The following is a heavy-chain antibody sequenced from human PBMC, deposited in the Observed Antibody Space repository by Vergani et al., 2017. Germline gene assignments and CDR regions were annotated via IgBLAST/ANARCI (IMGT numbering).Heavy chain of an antibody. CDR2: ISAYNGNT. J-gene: IGHJ4*02. CDR1: GYTFTSYG. V-gene: IGHV1-18*01. D-gene: IGHD2-2*01. CDR3: ARARGYCSSTSCQLRGRLDY. Sequence: QVQLVQSGAEVKKPGASVKVSCKASGYTFTSYGISWVRQAPGQGLEWMGWISAYNGNTNYAQKLQGRVTMTTDTSTSTAYMELRSLRSDDTAVYYCARARGYCSSTSCQLRGRLDYWGQGTLVTVSS.